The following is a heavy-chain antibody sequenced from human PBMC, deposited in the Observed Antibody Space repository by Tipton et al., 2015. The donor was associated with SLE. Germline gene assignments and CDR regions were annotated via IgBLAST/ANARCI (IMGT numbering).Heavy chain of an antibody. CDR2: IYYSGST. D-gene: IGHD2-8*01. CDR1: GGSISSYY. Sequence: TLSLTCTVSGGSISSYYWSWIRQPPGKGLEWIGYIYYSGSTNYNPSLKSRVTISVDTSKNQFSLKLSSVTAADTAVYYCARAGGMLSEPHWYFDLGGRGTLVTVSS. V-gene: IGHV4-59*01. CDR3: ARAGGMLSEPHWYFDL. J-gene: IGHJ2*01.